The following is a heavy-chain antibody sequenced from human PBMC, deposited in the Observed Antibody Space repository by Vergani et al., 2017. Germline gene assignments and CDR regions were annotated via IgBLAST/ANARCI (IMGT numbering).Heavy chain of an antibody. Sequence: QVQLPESGPGLVKPSQTLSLTCTVSGGSLSSGDYYWSWIRQPPGKGLEWIGYIYYSGSTYYNPSLKSRVTISVDTSKNQFSLKLSSLTAADTAVYYCARGKXVVQLWYPSWYFDLWGRGTLVTVSS. CDR2: IYYSGST. CDR1: GGSLSSGDYY. CDR3: ARGKXVVQLWYPSWYFDL. J-gene: IGHJ2*01. D-gene: IGHD5-18*01. V-gene: IGHV4-30-4*08.